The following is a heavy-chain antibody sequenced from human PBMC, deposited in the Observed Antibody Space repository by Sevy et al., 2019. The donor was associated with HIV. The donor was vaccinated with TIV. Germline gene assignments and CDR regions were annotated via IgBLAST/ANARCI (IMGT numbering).Heavy chain of an antibody. D-gene: IGHD3-22*01. Sequence: GGSLRLSCAASGFSISGYGMHWVRQAPGKGLEWVAVIWYDGTNKEYADSVKGRFTISRDNSKNTLYLQMNSLRAEDTAVYYCAKDRFDGSGYYPEGAFDIWGQGTMVTVSS. V-gene: IGHV3-33*06. CDR1: GFSISGYG. CDR3: AKDRFDGSGYYPEGAFDI. CDR2: IWYDGTNK. J-gene: IGHJ3*02.